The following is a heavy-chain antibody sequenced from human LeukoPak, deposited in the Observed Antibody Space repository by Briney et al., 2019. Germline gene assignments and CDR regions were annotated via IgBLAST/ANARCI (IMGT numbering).Heavy chain of an antibody. CDR3: ARRRVTVVRGVDITSYYFDY. Sequence: GGSLRLSCAASGFTVSSNYMSWVRQAPGKGLEWVSGTNWNGGSTGYADSVKGRFTISRDNARNSLYLQMNSLGAEDTALYFCARRRVTVVRGVDITSYYFDYWGQGTLVTVSS. CDR2: TNWNGGST. V-gene: IGHV3-20*04. CDR1: GFTVSSNY. D-gene: IGHD3-10*01. J-gene: IGHJ4*02.